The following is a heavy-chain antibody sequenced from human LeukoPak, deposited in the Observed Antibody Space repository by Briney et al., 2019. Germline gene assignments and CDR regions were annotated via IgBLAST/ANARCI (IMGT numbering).Heavy chain of an antibody. V-gene: IGHV4-59*12. CDR2: FYDSGNT. CDR3: ATNYDFWSGSSLDY. D-gene: IGHD3-3*01. Sequence: SETLSLTCTVSGGSISSYYWSWIRQSPGKGLEWIGYFYDSGNTKYNPSLKSRVTISVDKSKNQFSLKLSSVTAADTAVYYCATNYDFWSGSSLDYWGQGTLVTVSS. CDR1: GGSISSYY. J-gene: IGHJ4*02.